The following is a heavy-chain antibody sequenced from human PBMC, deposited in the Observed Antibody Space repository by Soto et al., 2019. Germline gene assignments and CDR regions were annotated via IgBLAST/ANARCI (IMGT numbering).Heavy chain of an antibody. J-gene: IGHJ4*02. Sequence: QVQLVQSGAEVKKPGSSVRVSCKASGDTFTFYSINWVRQAPGLGLEWMGRINPILSMSNYAQRFQGRVKMTADKSTSTADMGLSSLRSEDTARYYCASSYGSGYRAFDYWGQGALVTVSS. CDR2: INPILSMS. CDR3: ASSYGSGYRAFDY. CDR1: GDTFTFYS. V-gene: IGHV1-69*02. D-gene: IGHD3-10*01.